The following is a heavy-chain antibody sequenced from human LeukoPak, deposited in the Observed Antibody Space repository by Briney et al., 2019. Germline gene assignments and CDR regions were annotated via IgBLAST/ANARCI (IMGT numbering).Heavy chain of an antibody. V-gene: IGHV3-23*01. D-gene: IGHD1-14*01. Sequence: GGSLRLSCAASEFTFSNYAMNWVRQAPGKGLEWVSGISGGGGSTYYAGSVKCRFTISRDNSKVTLYLQMDSLRAEGTGLYYCAKGSGINHYHWIDPGPRGPVLTVSS. CDR2: ISGGGGST. CDR1: EFTFSNYA. CDR3: AKGSGINHYHWIDP. J-gene: IGHJ5*02.